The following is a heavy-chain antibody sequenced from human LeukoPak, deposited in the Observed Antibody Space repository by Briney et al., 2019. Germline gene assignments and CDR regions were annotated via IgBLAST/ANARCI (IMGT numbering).Heavy chain of an antibody. CDR3: ARTNRYAGGDRHFDY. CDR2: ISDSGST. V-gene: IGHV4-59*12. D-gene: IGHD1-14*01. Sequence: SETLSLTGSVSGGPISNYYWIWIRQPPGKGLEWIGYISDSGSTNYNPSLKSRVTISVETSKNQFTLKLISVTAADTAVYYCARTNRYAGGDRHFDYWGQGTLVTVSS. CDR1: GGPISNYY. J-gene: IGHJ4*02.